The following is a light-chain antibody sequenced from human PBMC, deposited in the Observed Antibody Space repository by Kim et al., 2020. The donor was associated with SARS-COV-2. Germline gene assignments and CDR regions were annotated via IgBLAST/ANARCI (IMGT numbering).Light chain of an antibody. J-gene: IGLJ1*01. V-gene: IGLV3-1*01. CDR2: QDS. CDR3: QAWDSSTACV. Sequence: VAPGQTASITCAGEKLGDKYACWYQQKPGQSPVLVRYQDSKRPSGIPERFSGSNSGNTATLTTSGTQTMDEAENYCQAWDSSTACVFGAGTKVTVL. CDR1: KLGDKY.